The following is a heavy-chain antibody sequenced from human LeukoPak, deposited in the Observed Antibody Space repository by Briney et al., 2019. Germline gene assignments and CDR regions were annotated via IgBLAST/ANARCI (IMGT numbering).Heavy chain of an antibody. CDR2: IIPIFGTA. CDR1: GGTFSSYA. J-gene: IGHJ5*02. D-gene: IGHD1-7*01. CDR3: ARDTLELRDGWFDP. Sequence: SVKVSCKASGGTFSSYAISWVRQAPGQGLEWMGGIIPIFGTANYAQKFQGRVTTTADESTSTAYMELSSLRSEDTAVYYCARDTLELRDGWFDPWGQGTLVTVSS. V-gene: IGHV1-69*13.